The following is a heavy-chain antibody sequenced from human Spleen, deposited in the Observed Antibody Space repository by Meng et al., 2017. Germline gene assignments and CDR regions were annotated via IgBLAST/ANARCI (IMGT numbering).Heavy chain of an antibody. CDR2: IYHSGST. D-gene: IGHD2-2*01. V-gene: IGHV4-4*02. CDR3: ARGSVPSARGFNWFDP. CDR1: GGSISSSNW. Sequence: QVQLQESGPGLVKPSGTLSLTCARSGGSISSSNWWTWVRQPPGKGLEWIGEIYHSGSTNYNPSLKSRVTISLDRSKTQFSLTVNSVTAADTAVYYCARGSVPSARGFNWFDPWGQGTLVTVSS. J-gene: IGHJ5*02.